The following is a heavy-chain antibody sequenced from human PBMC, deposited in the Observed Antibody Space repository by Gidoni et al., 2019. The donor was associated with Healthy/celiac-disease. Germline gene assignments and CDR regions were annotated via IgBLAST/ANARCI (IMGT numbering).Heavy chain of an antibody. Sequence: EVQLVESGGGLIQPGGSLRLSCAASGFTLSSNYMSGVRQAPGKGLEWVSVIYSGGSTYYADSVKGRFTISRDNSKNTLYLQMNSLRAEDTAVYYCAREPRTYYDTGYFDYWGQGTLVTVSS. CDR1: GFTLSSNY. D-gene: IGHD3-3*01. J-gene: IGHJ4*02. V-gene: IGHV3-53*01. CDR3: AREPRTYYDTGYFDY. CDR2: IYSGGST.